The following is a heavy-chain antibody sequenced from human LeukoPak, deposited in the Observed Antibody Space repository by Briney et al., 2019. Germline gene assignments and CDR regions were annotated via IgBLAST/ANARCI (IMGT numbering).Heavy chain of an antibody. CDR3: ARLIGTRPPFDY. V-gene: IGHV4-34*01. CDR1: GGCFSGYY. J-gene: IGHJ4*02. CDR2: INHSGST. Sequence: PSETLSLTGAVYGGCFSGYYWSWIRQPPGKGLEWIGEINHSGSTNYNPSLKSRVTISVDTSKNQFSLKLSSVTAADTAVYYCARLIGTRPPFDYWGQGTLVTVSS.